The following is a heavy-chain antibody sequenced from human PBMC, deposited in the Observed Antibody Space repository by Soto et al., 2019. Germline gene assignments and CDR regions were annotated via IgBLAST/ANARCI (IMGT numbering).Heavy chain of an antibody. J-gene: IGHJ4*02. CDR2: INSDGSST. V-gene: IGHV3-74*01. Sequence: EVQLVESGGGLVQPGGSLRLSCAASGFTFSSYWMHWVRQAPGKGLVWVSRINSDGSSTSYADSVKGRFTISRDNAKNTLYLQMNSLRVEDTAVYYCARVGAVVVAEEFDYWGQGTLVTVSS. D-gene: IGHD2-15*01. CDR3: ARVGAVVVAEEFDY. CDR1: GFTFSSYW.